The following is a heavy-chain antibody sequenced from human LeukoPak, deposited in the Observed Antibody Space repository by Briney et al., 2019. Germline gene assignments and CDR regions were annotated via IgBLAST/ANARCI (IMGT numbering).Heavy chain of an antibody. J-gene: IGHJ4*02. V-gene: IGHV3-21*01. Sequence: PGGSLRLSCAASGFTFSSYSLNWVRQAPGKGLEWVSSISSVSSHIYYANSVRGRFTISRDNAKNSLYLQMSSLTAEDTAVYYCTRDPTYYLRYGYFDFWGQGVLVTVSS. D-gene: IGHD3-9*01. CDR3: TRDPTYYLRYGYFDF. CDR2: ISSVSSHI. CDR1: GFTFSSYS.